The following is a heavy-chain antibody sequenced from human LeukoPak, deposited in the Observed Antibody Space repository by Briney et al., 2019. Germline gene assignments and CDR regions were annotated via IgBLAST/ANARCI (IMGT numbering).Heavy chain of an antibody. CDR1: GYTFTSYG. V-gene: IGHV1-18*01. CDR3: ARDPYDTSGGDRFDY. CDR2: ISAYNGHT. Sequence: ASVKVSCKASGYTFTSYGISWVRQAPGQGLEWMGWISAYNGHTNYAQKFQGRVTMTTDTSTSTAYMDLRSLRSDDTAVYYCARDPYDTSGGDRFDYWGQGTLVTVSS. J-gene: IGHJ4*02. D-gene: IGHD3-22*01.